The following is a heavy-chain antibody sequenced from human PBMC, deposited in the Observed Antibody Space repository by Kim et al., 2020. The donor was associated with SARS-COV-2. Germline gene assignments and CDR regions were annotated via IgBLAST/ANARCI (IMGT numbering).Heavy chain of an antibody. CDR2: ISWNSGSI. J-gene: IGHJ5*02. CDR1: GFTFDDYA. D-gene: IGHD2-2*01. CDR3: AKDSRGVPAAGSWFDP. Sequence: GGSLRLSCAASGFTFDDYAMHWVRQAPGKGLEWVSGISWNSGSIGYSDSVKGRFTISRDNAKNSLYLQMNSLRAEDTALYYCAKDSRGVPAAGSWFDPWGQGTLVTVSS. V-gene: IGHV3-9*01.